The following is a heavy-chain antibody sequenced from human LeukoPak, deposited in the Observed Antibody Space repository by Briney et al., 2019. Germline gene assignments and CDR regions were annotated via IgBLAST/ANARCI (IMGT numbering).Heavy chain of an antibody. Sequence: SETLSLTCTFSVDSITTYYWSWIRQPPGKGLEWIGFVSYSGDTNYSPSFNGRVTISLDTSKSQFSLNLNSVTAADTAVYFCARGGASSRYFGYWGQGTLVTVSS. CDR3: ARGGASSRYFGY. CDR1: VDSITTYY. D-gene: IGHD1-26*01. J-gene: IGHJ4*02. CDR2: VSYSGDT. V-gene: IGHV4-59*01.